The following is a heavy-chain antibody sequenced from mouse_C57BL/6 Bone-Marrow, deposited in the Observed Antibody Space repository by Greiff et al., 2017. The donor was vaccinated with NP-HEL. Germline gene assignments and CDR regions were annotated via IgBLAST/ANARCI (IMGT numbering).Heavy chain of an antibody. CDR3: ARPPTVVAPYFDY. V-gene: IGHV5-17*01. J-gene: IGHJ2*01. CDR2: ISSGSSTI. Sequence: EVKLVESGGGLVKPGGSLKLSCAASGFTFSDYGMHWVRQAPEKGLEWVAYISSGSSTIYYADTVKGRFTISRDNAKNTLFLQMTSLRSADTAMYYCARPPTVVAPYFDYWGQGTTLTVSS. D-gene: IGHD1-1*01. CDR1: GFTFSDYG.